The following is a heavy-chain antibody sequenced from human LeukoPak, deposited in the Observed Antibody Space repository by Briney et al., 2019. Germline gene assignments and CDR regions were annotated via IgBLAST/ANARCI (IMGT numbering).Heavy chain of an antibody. CDR2: INREGNEK. V-gene: IGHV3-7*01. D-gene: IGHD1-26*01. CDR1: GFAFSDYW. CDR3: ARVGTWELQRVFDF. J-gene: IGHJ4*02. Sequence: GGSLRLSCATFGFAFSDYWMTWVRQAPGKGLEWVANINREGNEKYYVDSVKGRFTISRDNAKNSVDLQMDSLRVEDTAVYYCARVGTWELQRVFDFWGQGTLVTVSS.